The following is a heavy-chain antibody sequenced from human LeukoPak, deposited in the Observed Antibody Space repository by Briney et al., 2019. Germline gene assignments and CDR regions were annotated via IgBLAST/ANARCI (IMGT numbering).Heavy chain of an antibody. D-gene: IGHD3-3*01. V-gene: IGHV4-59*08. Sequence: TSETLSLTCLVSGGSVSGYYWSWVRQPPGKGLEWIGYIYYSGSTYYNPSLKSRVTISVDTSKNQFSLKLSSVTAADTAVYYCARVSRHYDFWSGYPPSYYYYMDVWGKGTTVTVSS. CDR3: ARVSRHYDFWSGYPPSYYYYMDV. CDR1: GGSVSGYY. CDR2: IYYSGST. J-gene: IGHJ6*03.